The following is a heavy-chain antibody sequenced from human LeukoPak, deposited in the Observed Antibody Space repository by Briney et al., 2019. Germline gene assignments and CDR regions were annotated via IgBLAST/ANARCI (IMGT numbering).Heavy chain of an antibody. D-gene: IGHD5-12*01. J-gene: IGHJ4*02. Sequence: NPSETLSLTCAVYGGSFSGYYRSWIRQPPGKGLEWIGEINHSGSTNYNPSLKSRVTISVDTSKSQFSLKLSSVTAADTAVYYCARGRRNVDIVVTILSSSSPSSSSWYFDYWGQGTLVTVSS. CDR1: GGSFSGYY. CDR3: ARGRRNVDIVVTILSSSSPSSSSWYFDY. CDR2: INHSGST. V-gene: IGHV4-34*01.